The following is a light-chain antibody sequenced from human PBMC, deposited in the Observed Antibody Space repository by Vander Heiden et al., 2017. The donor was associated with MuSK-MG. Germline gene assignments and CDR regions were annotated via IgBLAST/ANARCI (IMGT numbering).Light chain of an antibody. CDR3: QQSDSTPRA. CDR2: AAS. CDR1: QSIISY. V-gene: IGKV1-39*01. J-gene: IGKJ1*01. Sequence: DIQMTQSPSSLSASVGDRVTITCRASQSIISYLNGYQQKPGKAPKLLIYAASSLQSGVPSRFSGSGSGTDFTLTISRRQPEDFATNYCQQSDSTPRAFGQGTKVEIK.